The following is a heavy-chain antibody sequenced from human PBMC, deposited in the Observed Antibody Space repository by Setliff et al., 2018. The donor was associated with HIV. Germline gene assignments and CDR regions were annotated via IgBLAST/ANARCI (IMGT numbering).Heavy chain of an antibody. V-gene: IGHV4-61*02. D-gene: IGHD3-3*01. CDR1: AGSSSSGSYY. CDR3: AGAWSGYTLSFGY. J-gene: IGHJ4*02. CDR2: TYTSGST. Sequence: PSETLSLTWPVAAGSSSSGSYYWSWIRQPAGKGLECIGRTYTSGSTNYNPSLKRRVPISVDTSKTQCSLKLSSLTAADTAVYDCAGAWSGYTLSFGYWGQGTMVTVSS.